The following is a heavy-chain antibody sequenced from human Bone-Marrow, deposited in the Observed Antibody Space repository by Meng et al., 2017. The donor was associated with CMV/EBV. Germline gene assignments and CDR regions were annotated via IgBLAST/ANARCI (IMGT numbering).Heavy chain of an antibody. V-gene: IGHV1-18*01. CDR1: GCAFINYG. CDR3: ARAPRFWSGYFYHFDY. D-gene: IGHD3-3*01. J-gene: IGHJ4*02. Sequence: SGCAFINYGITWVRPAPEREPEWLGWISRYNGDAKYAQKVQGRVSMTTDTSTTTVYMELRSLRSDDTAVYYCARAPRFWSGYFYHFDYWGQGTLVTVSS. CDR2: ISRYNGDA.